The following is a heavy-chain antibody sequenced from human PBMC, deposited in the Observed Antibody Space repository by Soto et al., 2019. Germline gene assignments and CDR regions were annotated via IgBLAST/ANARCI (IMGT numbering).Heavy chain of an antibody. CDR1: GFTFSSYW. J-gene: IGHJ6*02. Sequence: GGSLRLSCAASGFTFSSYWMHWVRQAPGKGLVWVSRINSDGSSTSYADSVKGRFTISRDNAKNTLYLQMNSLRAEDTAVYYCASGEYQLPLYYYYGMDVWGQGTTVTV. CDR3: ASGEYQLPLYYYYGMDV. CDR2: INSDGSST. V-gene: IGHV3-74*01. D-gene: IGHD2-2*01.